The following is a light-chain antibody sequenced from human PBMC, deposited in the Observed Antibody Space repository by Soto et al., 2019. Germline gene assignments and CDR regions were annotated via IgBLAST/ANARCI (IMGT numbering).Light chain of an antibody. CDR2: GGS. CDR1: QDIAGY. CDR3: QQYNNGPRVT. V-gene: IGKV1-12*01. Sequence: IQVTPSPSPVPASVVDRVPITGRASQDIAGYLAWCQHKPGRTPELLIHGGSRLQSGVPAGLSGSGSGTEFTLTISSLQSEDFAVYYCQQYNNGPRVTFGQGTRLEIK. J-gene: IGKJ5*01.